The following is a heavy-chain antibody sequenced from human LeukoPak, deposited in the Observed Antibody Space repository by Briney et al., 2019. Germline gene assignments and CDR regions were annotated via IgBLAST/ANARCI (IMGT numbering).Heavy chain of an antibody. CDR1: GGSFSGYY. CDR3: ARSRPYGDYIFDY. D-gene: IGHD4-17*01. V-gene: IGHV4-34*01. Sequence: SETLSLTCAVYGGSFSGYYWSWIRQPPGKGLEWIGEINQSGSTNYNPSLKSRVTISVDTSKNQFSLKLSSVTAADTAVYYCARSRPYGDYIFDYWGQGTLVTVSS. J-gene: IGHJ4*02. CDR2: INQSGST.